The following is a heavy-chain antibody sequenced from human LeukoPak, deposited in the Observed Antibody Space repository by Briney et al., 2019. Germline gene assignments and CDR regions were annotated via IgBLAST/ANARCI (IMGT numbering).Heavy chain of an antibody. Sequence: ASVKVSCKASGYTFTGYYMHWVRQAPGQGLEWMGWINPNSGGTNYAQKFQGRVTMTRDTSISTAYMELSRLRSDDTAVYYCARDRSIAAAGTYGYWGQGTLVTVSS. CDR3: ARDRSIAAAGTYGY. V-gene: IGHV1-2*02. D-gene: IGHD6-13*01. CDR2: INPNSGGT. J-gene: IGHJ4*02. CDR1: GYTFTGYY.